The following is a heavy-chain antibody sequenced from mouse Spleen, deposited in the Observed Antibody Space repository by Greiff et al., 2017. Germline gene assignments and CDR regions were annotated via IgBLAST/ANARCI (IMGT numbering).Heavy chain of an antibody. Sequence: VQLQQSGPELVKPGASVKISCKASGYTFTDYYMNWVKQSHGKSLEWIGDINPNNAGTSYNQKFKGKATLTVDKSSSTAYMELRSLTSEDSAVYYCARTGTGYAMGYWGQGTSVTVSS. CDR2: INPNNAGT. D-gene: IGHD4-1*01. CDR1: GYTFTDYY. J-gene: IGHJ4*01. V-gene: IGHV1-26*01. CDR3: ARTGTGYAMGY.